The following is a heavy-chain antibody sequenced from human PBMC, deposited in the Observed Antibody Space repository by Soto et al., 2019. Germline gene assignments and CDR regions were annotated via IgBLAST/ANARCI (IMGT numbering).Heavy chain of an antibody. Sequence: QVQLVESGGGVVQPGRSLRLSCAASGFTFSSYGMHWVRQAPGKGLEWVAVIWYDGSNKYYADSVKARFTISRDNSMNTLDLQMNSLRAEDTAVYYCARDRGVRGVRPGARNCCYGIDVWGKGTTVTVSS. V-gene: IGHV3-33*01. CDR2: IWYDGSNK. J-gene: IGHJ6*04. CDR3: ARDRGVRGVRPGARNCCYGIDV. D-gene: IGHD3-10*01. CDR1: GFTFSSYG.